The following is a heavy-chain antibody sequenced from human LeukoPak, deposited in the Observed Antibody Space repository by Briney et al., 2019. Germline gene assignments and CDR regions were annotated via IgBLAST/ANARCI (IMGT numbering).Heavy chain of an antibody. CDR2: IYYSGST. Sequence: PSETLSLTCTVSGGSISSYYWSWIRQPPGKGLEWIGYIYYSGSTNYNPSLKSRVTISVDTSKNQFSLKLSSVTAADTPVPSCARHTYYYGSGSYYFDAFDIWGQGTMVTVSS. CDR3: ARHTYYYGSGSYYFDAFDI. V-gene: IGHV4-59*08. D-gene: IGHD3-10*01. J-gene: IGHJ3*02. CDR1: GGSISSYY.